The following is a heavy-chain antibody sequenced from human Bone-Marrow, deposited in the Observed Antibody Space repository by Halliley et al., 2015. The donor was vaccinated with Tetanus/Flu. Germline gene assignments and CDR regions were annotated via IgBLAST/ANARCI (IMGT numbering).Heavy chain of an antibody. CDR1: GVSMRSGGYY. V-gene: IGHV4-31*01. J-gene: IGHJ6*02. D-gene: IGHD3-16*01. Sequence: TLSLTCTVSGVSMRSGGYYWSWIRQRPGKGLEWIGNIYYSGSTYYNPSLKSLVTISIDTSKNQFSLKLSSVTAADTAVYYCARGLGMDVWGQGTTVTVSS. CDR2: IYYSGST. CDR3: ARGLGMDV.